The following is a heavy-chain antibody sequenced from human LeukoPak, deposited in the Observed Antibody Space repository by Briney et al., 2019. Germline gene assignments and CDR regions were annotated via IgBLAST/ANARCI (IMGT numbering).Heavy chain of an antibody. CDR3: ARQGVFGSGSYYWFDP. J-gene: IGHJ5*02. D-gene: IGHD3-10*01. CDR1: GGSISSSSYY. CDR2: IYYSGST. Sequence: SETLSLTCTVSGGSISSSSYYWGWIRQPPGKGLEWIGSIYYSGSTYYNPSLKSRVTISVDTSKNQLSLKLSSVTAADTAVYYCARQGVFGSGSYYWFDPWGQGTLVTVSS. V-gene: IGHV4-39*01.